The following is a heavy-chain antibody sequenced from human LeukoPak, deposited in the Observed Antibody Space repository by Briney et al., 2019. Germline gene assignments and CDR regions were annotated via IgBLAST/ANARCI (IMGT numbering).Heavy chain of an antibody. CDR1: GGSFSGYY. D-gene: IGHD5-18*01. CDR2: INHSGST. CDR3: ARATRYSYGPAIDY. Sequence: PSETLSLTCAVYGGSFSGYYWSWVRQPPGKGLEWIGEINHSGSTNYNPSLKSRVTISVDTSKNQFSLKLSSVTAADTAVYYCARATRYSYGPAIDYWGQGTLVTVSS. J-gene: IGHJ4*02. V-gene: IGHV4-34*01.